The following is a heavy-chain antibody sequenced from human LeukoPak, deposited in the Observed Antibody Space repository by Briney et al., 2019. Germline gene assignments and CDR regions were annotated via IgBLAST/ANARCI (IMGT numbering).Heavy chain of an antibody. CDR1: GYTFTSYD. CDR3: AREELRYFDWSYYYYMDV. J-gene: IGHJ6*03. D-gene: IGHD3-9*01. V-gene: IGHV1-8*01. CDR2: MNPNSGNT. Sequence: ASVKVSCKASGYTFTSYDNNWVRQATGQGLEWMGWMNPNSGNTGYAQKFQGRVTMTRNTSISTAYMELSSLRSEDTAVYYCAREELRYFDWSYYYYMDVWGKGTTVTVSS.